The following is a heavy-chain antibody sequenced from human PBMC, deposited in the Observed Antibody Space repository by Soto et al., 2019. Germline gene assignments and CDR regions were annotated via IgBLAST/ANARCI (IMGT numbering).Heavy chain of an antibody. CDR2: ISYDGSNK. V-gene: IGHV3-30*18. J-gene: IGHJ6*02. Sequence: GGSLRLSCAASGFTFSSYGMHWVRQAPGKGLEWVAVISYDGSNKYYADSVKGRFTISRDNSKNTLYLQMNSLRAEDTAVYYCAKEYGYSGYARRHYYAMDVWGRGPSVPVSS. CDR3: AKEYGYSGYARRHYYAMDV. CDR1: GFTFSSYG. D-gene: IGHD5-12*01.